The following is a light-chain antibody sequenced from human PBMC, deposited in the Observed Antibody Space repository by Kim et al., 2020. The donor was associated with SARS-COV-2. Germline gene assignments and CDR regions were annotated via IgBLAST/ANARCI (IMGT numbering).Light chain of an antibody. J-gene: IGKJ4*01. Sequence: EIVMTQSPATLSVSPGERATLSCRASQSVSSNLAWYQQKPGQAPGLLIFDASTRATGIPARFSSSGSGTEFTLTISSLQSEDFAVYYCQQYYSWPLTFGGGTKVDIK. CDR3: QQYYSWPLT. CDR1: QSVSSN. CDR2: DAS. V-gene: IGKV3-15*01.